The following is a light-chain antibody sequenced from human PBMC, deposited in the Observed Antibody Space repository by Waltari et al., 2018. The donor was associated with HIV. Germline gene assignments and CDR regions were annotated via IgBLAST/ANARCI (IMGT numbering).Light chain of an antibody. CDR1: SSDVGGYNY. J-gene: IGLJ2*01. CDR3: CSYAGSYTR. CDR2: DVS. Sequence: QSALTQPRSVSGSPGQSVTFSCTGTSSDVGGYNYVSWYQQHPGKAPKLIIYDVSKRPSGVPDRFSGSKSGNTASLTISGLQAEDEADYYCCSYAGSYTRFGGGTKLTVL. V-gene: IGLV2-11*01.